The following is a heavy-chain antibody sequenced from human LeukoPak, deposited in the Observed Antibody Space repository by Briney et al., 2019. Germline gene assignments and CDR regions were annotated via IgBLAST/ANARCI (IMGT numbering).Heavy chain of an antibody. CDR2: INAYSGYT. V-gene: IGHV1-18*01. J-gene: IGHJ6*03. CDR3: AREWHYYMDV. Sequence: APVKVSCKASGYNYNTYGICWVRQAPGQGLEWMGWINAYSGYTNYAQKFQGRVTMTADTPTSTAYMELRGLTSDDTAVYYCAREWHYYMDVWGKGTTVTVSS. D-gene: IGHD5-24*01. CDR1: GYNYNTYG.